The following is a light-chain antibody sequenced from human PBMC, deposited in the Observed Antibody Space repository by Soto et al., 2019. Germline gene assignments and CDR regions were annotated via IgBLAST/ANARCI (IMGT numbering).Light chain of an antibody. CDR3: MQGTHWPPT. V-gene: IGKV2-30*01. Sequence: VVITQSPLSLPVTLGQPASISCRSSQSLVSSDGNTYLNWFQQRPGQSPRRLIYNVSNRDSGVPDRFSGSGSGTDFTLKISRVEAEDVGVYYCMQGTHWPPTFGGGTKVDIK. CDR1: QSLVSSDGNTY. CDR2: NVS. J-gene: IGKJ4*01.